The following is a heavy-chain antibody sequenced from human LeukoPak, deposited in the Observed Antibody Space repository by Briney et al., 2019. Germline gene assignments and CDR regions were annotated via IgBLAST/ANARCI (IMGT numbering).Heavy chain of an antibody. CDR1: GFSFSSSP. Sequence: GGSLRLSCAASGFSFSSSPMSWVRQAPGKGLEWVSGISSSGGDTPYADSVKGRFTISRDNSKNTLYLQMNSLRAEDTAVYYCAKESANWGYNWFDPWGQGTLVTVSS. CDR3: AKESANWGYNWFDP. J-gene: IGHJ5*02. D-gene: IGHD7-27*01. CDR2: ISSSGGDT. V-gene: IGHV3-23*01.